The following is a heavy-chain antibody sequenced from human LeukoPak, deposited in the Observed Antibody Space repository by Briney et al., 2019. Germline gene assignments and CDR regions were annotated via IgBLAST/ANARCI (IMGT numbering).Heavy chain of an antibody. Sequence: SETLSLTCTVSGASIRSYYWSWIRQPPGKGLQWIGYIYYSGSTNYNPSLKSRVTISVDTSKNQFSLKLSSVTAADTAVYYCARGEQLASYWGQGTLVTVSS. CDR2: IYYSGST. J-gene: IGHJ4*02. CDR1: GASIRSYY. V-gene: IGHV4-59*01. CDR3: ARGEQLASY. D-gene: IGHD6-13*01.